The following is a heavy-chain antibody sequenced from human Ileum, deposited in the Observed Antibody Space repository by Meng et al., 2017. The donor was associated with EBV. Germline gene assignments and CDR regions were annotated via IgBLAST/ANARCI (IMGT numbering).Heavy chain of an antibody. Sequence: QWQLVGSGGGVAQPGRSLRLSCAASGFTFSNYGMHWVRQAPGKGLEWVAVISYDGNNKYYADSVKGRFNISRDNSKNTLYLQMNSLRAEDTAVYYCTKFPRGREVDYWGQGTLVTVSS. CDR3: TKFPRGREVDY. D-gene: IGHD3-10*01. CDR2: ISYDGNNK. CDR1: GFTFSNYG. V-gene: IGHV3-30*18. J-gene: IGHJ4*02.